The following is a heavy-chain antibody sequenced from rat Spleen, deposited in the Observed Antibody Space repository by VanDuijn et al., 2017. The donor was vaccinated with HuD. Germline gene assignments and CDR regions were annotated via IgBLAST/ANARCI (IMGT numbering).Heavy chain of an antibody. CDR1: GFTFSNYG. CDR3: SRNGPYYFDY. D-gene: IGHD3-1*01. V-gene: IGHV5-19*01. J-gene: IGHJ2*01. CDR2: ITDTGGST. Sequence: EVQLVESGGGLVQPGRSLKLSCAASGFTFSNYGMHWIRQAPTKGLEWIASITDTGGSTYYQDSVKGRFTISRDNAKSTLYLQVNSLRSEDTATYYCSRNGPYYFDYWGQGVMVTVSS.